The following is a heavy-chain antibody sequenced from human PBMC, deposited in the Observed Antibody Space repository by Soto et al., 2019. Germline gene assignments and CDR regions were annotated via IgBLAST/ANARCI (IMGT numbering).Heavy chain of an antibody. Sequence: QVQLVQSGAEVKKPGASVKVSCKASGFTFNSYYMHWVRQAPGRGLEWMGIINPSGDSTSYAQKFQGRVTVTRDTSTSTLYMGLSSLRSEDTAVYYCARDNSAYSSWWFDPWVQGTLVTVSS. J-gene: IGHJ5*02. CDR1: GFTFNSYY. V-gene: IGHV1-46*02. D-gene: IGHD3-22*01. CDR2: INPSGDST. CDR3: ARDNSAYSSWWFDP.